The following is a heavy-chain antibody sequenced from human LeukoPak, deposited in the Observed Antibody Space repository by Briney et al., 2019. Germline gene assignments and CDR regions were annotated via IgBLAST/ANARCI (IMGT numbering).Heavy chain of an antibody. CDR2: IKQDGSEK. CDR1: EFTFSSHW. J-gene: IGHJ4*02. D-gene: IGHD3-3*01. Sequence: PGGSLRLSCVASEFTFSSHWMSWVRQAPGKGLEWVANIKQDGSEKYYVDSVKGRFTISRDNSKNTLYLQMNSLRAEDTAVYYCARQHYDFWLPADYWGQGTLVTVSS. V-gene: IGHV3-7*02. CDR3: ARQHYDFWLPADY.